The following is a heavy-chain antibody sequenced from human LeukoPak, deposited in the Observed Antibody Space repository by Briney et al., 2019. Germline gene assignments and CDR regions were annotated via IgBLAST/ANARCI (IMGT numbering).Heavy chain of an antibody. D-gene: IGHD4-17*01. CDR3: ARGFGDKYYYYYMDD. V-gene: IGHV1-69*06. Sequence: SVKVSCKASGGTFSSYPISWVRQAPGKGLEWMGGINPIFGTANYAQKFQGRVTITADKSTSTAYMELSSLRSDDTAVYYCARGFGDKYYYYYMDDWGKGTTATVSS. CDR2: INPIFGTA. CDR1: GGTFSSYP. J-gene: IGHJ6*03.